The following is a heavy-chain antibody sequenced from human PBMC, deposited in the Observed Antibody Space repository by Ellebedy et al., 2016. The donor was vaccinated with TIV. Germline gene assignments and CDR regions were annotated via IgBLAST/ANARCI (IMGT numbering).Heavy chain of an antibody. CDR2: IKGDEIGK. CDR3: ARVRGHTNLMDG. V-gene: IGHV3-7*01. Sequence: GGSLRLSCVASGFTFSNYWMSWVRQAPGKGLEWVANIKGDEIGKNYADSVWGRFTISRDNAKNSLYLQMDSLRAEDTAVYYCARVRGHTNLMDGWGQGTTVTVSS. J-gene: IGHJ6*02. CDR1: GFTFSNYW.